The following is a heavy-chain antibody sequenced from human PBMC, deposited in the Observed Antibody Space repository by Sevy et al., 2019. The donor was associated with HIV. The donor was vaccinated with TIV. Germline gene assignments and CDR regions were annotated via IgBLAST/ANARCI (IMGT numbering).Heavy chain of an antibody. CDR1: GFTFSSYN. V-gene: IGHV3-48*02. J-gene: IGHJ6*02. Sequence: GGSLRLSCTASGFTFSSYNINWVRQAPGKGLEWVSYISSSSTANNYADSVKGRFTISRDNAKNSLYLQMNSLRDEDTAVDYCARLPVGYYGSGRHYGMDVWGQGTTVTVSS. CDR2: ISSSSTAN. CDR3: ARLPVGYYGSGRHYGMDV. D-gene: IGHD3-10*01.